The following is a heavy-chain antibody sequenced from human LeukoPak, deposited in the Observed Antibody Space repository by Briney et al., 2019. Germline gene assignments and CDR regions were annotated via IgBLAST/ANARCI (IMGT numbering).Heavy chain of an antibody. V-gene: IGHV1-2*02. CDR3: ARVHSSGWYEY. D-gene: IGHD6-19*01. Sequence: VSVKVSCKASGYTFTGYFLHWVRQAPGQGLEWMGWINPNSGGTNFAQKFQGRVTMTRDTSISTAYIELSRLRSEDTAVYYCARVHSSGWYEYWGQGTLVTVSS. J-gene: IGHJ4*02. CDR1: GYTFTGYF. CDR2: INPNSGGT.